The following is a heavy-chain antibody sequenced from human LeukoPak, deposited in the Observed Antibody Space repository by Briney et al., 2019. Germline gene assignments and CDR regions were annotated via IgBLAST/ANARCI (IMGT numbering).Heavy chain of an antibody. Sequence: SHTLSLTCAISGDSVSSNSAAWNWIRQSPSRGLEWLGKTYYRSKWYNDYAVSVKSRITINPDTSKNQFSLQLNSVTPEDTAVYYCARAPVVVAATDYYGMDVWGQGTTVTVSS. D-gene: IGHD2-15*01. CDR1: GDSVSSNSAA. CDR2: TYYRSKWYN. J-gene: IGHJ6*02. CDR3: ARAPVVVAATDYYGMDV. V-gene: IGHV6-1*01.